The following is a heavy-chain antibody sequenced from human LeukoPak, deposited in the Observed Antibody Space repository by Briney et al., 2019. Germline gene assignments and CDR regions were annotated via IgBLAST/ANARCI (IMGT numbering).Heavy chain of an antibody. V-gene: IGHV4-34*01. CDR1: GGSFSGYY. Sequence: SETLSLTCAVYGGSFSGYYWSWIRQPPGKGLEWIGEINHSGSTNYNPSLKSRVTISVDTSKNQFSLKLSSVTAADTAVYYRARGKLDDFDWSSRSSPFDYWCQGTLVTVSS. D-gene: IGHD3-9*01. J-gene: IGHJ4*02. CDR3: ARGKLDDFDWSSRSSPFDY. CDR2: INHSGST.